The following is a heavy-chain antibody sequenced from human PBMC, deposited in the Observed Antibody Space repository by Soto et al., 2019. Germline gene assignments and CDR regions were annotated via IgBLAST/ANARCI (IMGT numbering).Heavy chain of an antibody. Sequence: PGGSLRLSCAASGFNFDDYAMHWVRQAPGKGLEWVSGISWNSGNIAYADSVKGRFTISRDNAKNSLYLQMNSLRTEDTALYYCAKGKISTTTYTSFDSWGQGTLVTVSS. CDR3: AKGKISTTTYTSFDS. V-gene: IGHV3-9*01. D-gene: IGHD1-26*01. CDR1: GFNFDDYA. CDR2: ISWNSGNI. J-gene: IGHJ5*01.